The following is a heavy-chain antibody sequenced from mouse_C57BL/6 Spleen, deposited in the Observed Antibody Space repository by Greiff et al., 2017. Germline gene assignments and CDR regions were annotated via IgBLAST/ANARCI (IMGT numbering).Heavy chain of an antibody. CDR2: ISSGGRYT. D-gene: IGHD2-5*01. V-gene: IGHV5-6*02. CDR3: ARRGYSNLDAMDY. J-gene: IGHJ4*01. Sequence: EVKLVESGGDLVKPGGSLKLSCAASGFTFSSYGMSWVRQTPDKRLEWVATISSGGRYTYYPDSVKGRFTICRDNAKKTLYLQMSSLKSEDTAMYYCARRGYSNLDAMDYWGQGTSVTVSS. CDR1: GFTFSSYG.